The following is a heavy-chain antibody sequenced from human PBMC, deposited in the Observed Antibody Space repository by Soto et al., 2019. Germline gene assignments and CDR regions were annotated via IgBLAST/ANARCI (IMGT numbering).Heavy chain of an antibody. D-gene: IGHD6-6*01. J-gene: IGHJ6*02. V-gene: IGHV3-23*01. Sequence: PGGSLRLSCAASGFNFCSYAMSWVRQAPGKGLEWVSAISGSGGSTYYADSVKGRFTISRDNSKNTLYLQMNSLRAEDTAVYYCAKDRVAARQYYYYYGMDVWGQGTTVTVSS. CDR1: GFNFCSYA. CDR2: ISGSGGST. CDR3: AKDRVAARQYYYYYGMDV.